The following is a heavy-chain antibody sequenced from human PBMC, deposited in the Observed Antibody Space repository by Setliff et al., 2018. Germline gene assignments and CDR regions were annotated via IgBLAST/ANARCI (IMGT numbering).Heavy chain of an antibody. CDR1: GHIFSSYG. CDR2: ISSYNDVA. Sequence: GASVKVSCKTSGHIFSSYGITWVRQAPGQGLEWMGWISSYNDVANYAQNFQGRVTMTKDTSARAAYMELTSLRSDDTAMYFCAISTLSICSGGSCPNAFDLWGQGTMVTV. V-gene: IGHV1-18*01. D-gene: IGHD2-15*01. J-gene: IGHJ3*01. CDR3: AISTLSICSGGSCPNAFDL.